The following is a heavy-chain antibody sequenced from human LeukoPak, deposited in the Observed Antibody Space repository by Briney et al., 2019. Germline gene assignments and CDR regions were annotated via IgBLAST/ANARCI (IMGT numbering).Heavy chain of an antibody. CDR2: IVVGSGNT. CDR1: GFTFTSSA. CDR3: AAVLTGWYSADY. V-gene: IGHV1-58*02. D-gene: IGHD6-19*01. J-gene: IGHJ4*02. Sequence: ASVKVSCKASGFTFTSSAMQWVRQARGQRLEWIGWIVVGSGNTNYAQKFQERVTITRDMSTSTAYMELSSLRSEDTAVYYCAAVLTGWYSADYWGQGTLVTVSS.